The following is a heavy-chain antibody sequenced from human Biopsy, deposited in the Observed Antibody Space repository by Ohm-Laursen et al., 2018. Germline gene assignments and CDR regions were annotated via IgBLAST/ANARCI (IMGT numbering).Heavy chain of an antibody. CDR1: GGSIISYY. D-gene: IGHD3-3*01. CDR3: ARTPRDSFWSGSYKRGLWFDP. V-gene: IGHV4-59*01. CDR2: VYNGGIT. J-gene: IGHJ5*02. Sequence: TLSLTCTVSGGSIISYYWTWIRQTPGKGLEWIGHVYNGGITNYNPSLKSRVTISKDTSKNQFSLQLSYVTAADTAVYYCARTPRDSFWSGSYKRGLWFDPWGQGTLVTVSS.